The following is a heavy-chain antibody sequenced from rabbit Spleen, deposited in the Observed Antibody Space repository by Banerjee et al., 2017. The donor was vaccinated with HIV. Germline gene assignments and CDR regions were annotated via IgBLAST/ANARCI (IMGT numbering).Heavy chain of an antibody. J-gene: IGHJ4*01. CDR2: INAVTGKA. Sequence: QEQLVESGGGLVKPEGSLKLSCTASGFSFSNKAVMCWVRQTPGKGLEWIACINAVTGKAVYASWAKGRFTFSKTSSTTVTLQMTSLTAADTATYFCARSPWSGAADGAYALNLWGPGTLVTVS. V-gene: IGHV1S45*01. CDR1: GFSFSNKAV. CDR3: ARSPWSGAADGAYALNL. D-gene: IGHD6-1*01.